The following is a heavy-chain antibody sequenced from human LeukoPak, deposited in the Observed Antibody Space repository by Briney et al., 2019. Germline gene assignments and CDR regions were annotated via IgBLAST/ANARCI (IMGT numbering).Heavy chain of an antibody. D-gene: IGHD4-11*01. CDR2: IYYSGST. V-gene: IGHV4-59*01. CDR1: GVSISSYY. CDR3: ARVPYSNYGYYYYYMDV. J-gene: IGHJ6*03. Sequence: SETLSLTCTVSGVSISSYYWSWIRQPPGKGLEWIGYIYYSGSTNYNPSLKSRVTISVDTSKNQFSLKLSSVTAADTAVYYCARVPYSNYGYYYYYMDVWGKGATVTVSS.